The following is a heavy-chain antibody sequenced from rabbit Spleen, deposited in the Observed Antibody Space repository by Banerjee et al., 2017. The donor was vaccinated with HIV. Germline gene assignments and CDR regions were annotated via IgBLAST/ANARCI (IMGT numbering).Heavy chain of an antibody. CDR2: IYAGSSGTT. CDR1: GFSFSSSYW. V-gene: IGHV1S40*01. Sequence: QSLEESGGDLVKPEGSLTLTCTASGFSFSSSYWMCWVRQAPGTGLEWIACIYAGSSGTTYYASWAKGRFTISKTSSTTVTLQMTSLTAADTATYFCARGLAVSGAVGGYANYFDLWCPGTLVTVS. J-gene: IGHJ4*01. D-gene: IGHD3-3*01. CDR3: ARGLAVSGAVGGYANYFDL.